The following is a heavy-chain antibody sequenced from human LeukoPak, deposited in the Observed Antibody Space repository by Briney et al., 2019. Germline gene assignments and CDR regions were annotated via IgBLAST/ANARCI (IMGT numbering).Heavy chain of an antibody. CDR2: IKQDGSKK. D-gene: IGHD2/OR15-2a*01. CDR3: ARDPGFLEIDY. CDR1: GFTFSSYW. Sequence: GGSLRLSCAASGFTFSSYWMSWVRQAPGKGLEWVANIKQDGSKKSYVDSVKGRFTISRDNAKNSLYLQMNSLRAEDTAVYYCARDPGFLEIDYWGQGTLVTVSS. J-gene: IGHJ4*02. V-gene: IGHV3-7*01.